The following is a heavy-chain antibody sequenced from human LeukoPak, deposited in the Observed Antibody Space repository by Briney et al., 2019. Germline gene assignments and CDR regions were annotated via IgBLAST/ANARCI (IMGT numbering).Heavy chain of an antibody. CDR2: IYSGGST. Sequence: GGSLRLSCAASGFTVSSNYMSWVRQAPGKGLEWVSVIYSGGSTYYADSVKGRFTISRDNSKNTLYLQMNSLRAEDTAVYYCARDRRYLPGRGVIITDEFDYWGQGTLVTVSS. CDR1: GFTVSSNY. V-gene: IGHV3-53*01. J-gene: IGHJ4*02. D-gene: IGHD3-10*01. CDR3: ARDRRYLPGRGVIITDEFDY.